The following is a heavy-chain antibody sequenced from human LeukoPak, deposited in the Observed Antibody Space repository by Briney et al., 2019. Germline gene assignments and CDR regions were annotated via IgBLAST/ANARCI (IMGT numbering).Heavy chain of an antibody. CDR2: ISGSGGST. J-gene: IGHJ4*02. CDR3: VKGIYYYDSSGYPSDY. D-gene: IGHD3-22*01. Sequence: GGSLRLSCAASGFTFSSYAMSWVRQAPGKGLEWVSAISGSGGSTYYADSVKGRFTISRDNSKNTLYLQMNSLRAEDTAVYYCVKGIYYYDSSGYPSDYWGQGTLVTVSS. CDR1: GFTFSSYA. V-gene: IGHV3-23*01.